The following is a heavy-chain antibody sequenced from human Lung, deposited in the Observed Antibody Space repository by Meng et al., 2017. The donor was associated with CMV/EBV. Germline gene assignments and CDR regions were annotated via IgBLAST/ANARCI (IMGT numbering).Heavy chain of an antibody. CDR3: ASLGRDYYGMDV. J-gene: IGHJ6*02. CDR1: GGTFSSYT. D-gene: IGHD1-26*01. Sequence: SVKVSXKASGGTFSSYTISWVRQAPGQGLEWMGRIIPILGIANYAQKFQGRVTITADKSTSTAYMELSCLRSEDTAVYYCASLGRDYYGMDVWGQGTTVTGSS. V-gene: IGHV1-69*02. CDR2: IIPILGIA.